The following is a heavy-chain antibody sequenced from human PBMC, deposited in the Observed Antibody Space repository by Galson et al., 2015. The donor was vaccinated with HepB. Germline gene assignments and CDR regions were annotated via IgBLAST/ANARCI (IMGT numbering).Heavy chain of an antibody. CDR1: GYTFTSYD. V-gene: IGHV1-8*01. CDR3: ARDFTIFGVVTPNNWFDP. J-gene: IGHJ5*02. D-gene: IGHD3-3*01. CDR2: MNPNSGNT. Sequence: SVKVSCKASGYTFTSYDINWVRQATGQGLEWMGWMNPNSGNTGYAQKFQGRVTMTRNTSISTAYMELSSLRSEDTAVYYCARDFTIFGVVTPNNWFDPCDHGTLVTVSS.